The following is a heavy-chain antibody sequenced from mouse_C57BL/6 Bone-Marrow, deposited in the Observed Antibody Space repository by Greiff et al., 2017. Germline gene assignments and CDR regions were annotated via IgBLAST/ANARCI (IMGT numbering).Heavy chain of an antibody. CDR1: GYTFTSYW. CDR2: IHPNSGST. D-gene: IGHD6-1*01. V-gene: IGHV1-64*01. J-gene: IGHJ4*01. CDR3: ARWGRGYAMDD. Sequence: QVQLQQPGAELVKPGASVKLSCKASGYTFTSYWMHWVKQRPGQGLEWIGMIHPNSGSTNYNEKFKSKATLTVDKSSSTAYMQLSSLTSEDSAVYYCARWGRGYAMDDWGQGTSVTVSS.